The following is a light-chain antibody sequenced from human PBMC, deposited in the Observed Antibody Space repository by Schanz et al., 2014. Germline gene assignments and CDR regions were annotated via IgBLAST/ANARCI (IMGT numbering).Light chain of an antibody. CDR3: NSYTTSGTWV. CDR2: DVT. J-gene: IGLJ3*02. V-gene: IGLV2-14*03. CDR1: SSDVGVYNY. Sequence: QSALTQPASVSGSPGQSITISCTGTSSDVGVYNYVSWFQHHPGKAPKVVIFDVTNRPSGVSGRFSGSKSGNTAALTISGLQAEDEADYYCNSYTTSGTWVFGGGTKLTVL.